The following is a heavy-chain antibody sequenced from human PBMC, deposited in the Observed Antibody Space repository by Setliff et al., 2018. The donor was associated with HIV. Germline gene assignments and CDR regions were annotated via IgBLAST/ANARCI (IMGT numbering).Heavy chain of an antibody. CDR1: GYTFTGYY. CDR2: MNPDSGNT. V-gene: IGHV1-8*03. D-gene: IGHD2-15*01. Sequence: ASVKVSCKASGYTFTGYYIHWVRQATGQGLEWMGWMNPDSGNTGSAQNFQGRLTITWNTSISTAYMELGSLGFDDTAVYFCARTRSGGSSVYYYYYMDVWGQGTAVTVSS. CDR3: ARTRSGGSSVYYYYYMDV. J-gene: IGHJ6*03.